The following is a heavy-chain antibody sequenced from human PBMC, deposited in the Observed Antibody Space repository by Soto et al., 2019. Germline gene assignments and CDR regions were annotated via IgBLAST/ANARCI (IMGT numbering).Heavy chain of an antibody. CDR2: IIPIFGTA. V-gene: IGHV1-69*12. CDR3: ARDQWVNWNYGSYYYGMDV. D-gene: IGHD1-7*01. J-gene: IGHJ6*02. CDR1: GGTFSSYA. Sequence: QIQLVQSGAEVKKPGSSVKVSCKASGGTFSSYAISWVRQAPGQGLEWMGGIIPIFGTANYAQKFQGRVTITADESTSTAYMELSSLRSEDTAVYYCARDQWVNWNYGSYYYGMDVWGQGTTVTVSS.